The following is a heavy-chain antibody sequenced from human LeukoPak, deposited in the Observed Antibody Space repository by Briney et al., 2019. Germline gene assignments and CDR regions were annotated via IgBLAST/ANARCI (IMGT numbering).Heavy chain of an antibody. Sequence: GGSRRLSCETSGFTFSSSWMNWVRQAPGKGLEWVANIKHDGSEKYYLDSVKGRFTISRDNAKNSMYLQMNSLSAEDTAVYYCVRASAGTYFDYWGQGTLVTVSS. CDR3: VRASAGTYFDY. V-gene: IGHV3-7*01. D-gene: IGHD6-19*01. CDR2: IKHDGSEK. CDR1: GFTFSSSW. J-gene: IGHJ4*02.